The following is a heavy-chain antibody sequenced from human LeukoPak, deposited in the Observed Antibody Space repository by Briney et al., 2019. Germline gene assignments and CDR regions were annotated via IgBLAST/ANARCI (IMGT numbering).Heavy chain of an antibody. J-gene: IGHJ4*02. CDR3: ARGYEKTGYVGSPDY. V-gene: IGHV1-2*02. D-gene: IGHD5-18*01. CDR1: GYTFTGYY. CDR2: INPNSGGT. Sequence: ASVKVSCKASGYTFTGYYMHWVRQAPGRGLEWMGWINPNSGGTNYAQKFQGRVTMTRDTSISTAYMELSRLRSDDTAVYYCARGYEKTGYVGSPDYWGQGTLVTVSS.